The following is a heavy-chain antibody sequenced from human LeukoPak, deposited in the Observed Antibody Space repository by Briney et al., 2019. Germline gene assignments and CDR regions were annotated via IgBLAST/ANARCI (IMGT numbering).Heavy chain of an antibody. CDR2: IYYSGST. V-gene: IGHV4-31*03. CDR3: ARDFGVVMPLYYFDY. Sequence: SQTLSLTCTVSGGSISSGGYYWSWIRQHPGKGLEWIGYIYYSGSTYYNPSLKSRVTISVDTSKNQFSLKLSSVTAADTAVYYCARDFGVVMPLYYFDYWGQGTLVTVSS. D-gene: IGHD3-3*01. J-gene: IGHJ4*02. CDR1: GGSISSGGYY.